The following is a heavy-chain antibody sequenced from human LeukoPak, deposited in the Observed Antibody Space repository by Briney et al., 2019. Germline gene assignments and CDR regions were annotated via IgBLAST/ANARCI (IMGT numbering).Heavy chain of an antibody. Sequence: GGSLRLSCAASRFTFSSFWMSWVRQAPGKGLEWVANIKEDGRENYYVDSVKGRVTISRDNAKNSLSLQMNSLRAEDTAVYYCATHLHARSALDSWGQGTLVTVSS. CDR3: ATHLHARSALDS. CDR2: IKEDGREN. D-gene: IGHD2-2*01. V-gene: IGHV3-7*05. CDR1: RFTFSSFW. J-gene: IGHJ4*02.